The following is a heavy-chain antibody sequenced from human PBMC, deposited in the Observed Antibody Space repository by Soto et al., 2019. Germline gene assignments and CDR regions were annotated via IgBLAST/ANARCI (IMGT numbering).Heavy chain of an antibody. CDR3: AREITIFGVVHLFLDAFDI. J-gene: IGHJ3*02. CDR2: ISSSSSTI. D-gene: IGHD3-3*01. CDR1: GFTFSSYS. V-gene: IGHV3-48*02. Sequence: EVQLVESGGGLVQPGGSLRLSCAASGFTFSSYSMNWVRQAPGKGLEWVSYISSSSSTIYYADSVKGRFTISRDNAKNSLYLQMNSLRDEDTAVYYCAREITIFGVVHLFLDAFDIWGQGTMVTVSS.